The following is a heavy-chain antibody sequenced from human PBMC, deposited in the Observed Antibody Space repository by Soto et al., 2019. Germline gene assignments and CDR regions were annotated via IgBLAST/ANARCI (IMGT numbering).Heavy chain of an antibody. Sequence: VGSLRLSWTAAGFTFSSYWMSWVRQAPGKGLGWVANIKEDGSGKDDVESVKGRFSISRDNARNSLYRQMNSMRVEDTAVNYGVRVARFLGYCGQGALVTVSS. V-gene: IGHV3-7*03. CDR1: GFTFSSYW. J-gene: IGHJ4*02. D-gene: IGHD3-3*01. CDR2: IKEDGSGK. CDR3: VRVARFLGY.